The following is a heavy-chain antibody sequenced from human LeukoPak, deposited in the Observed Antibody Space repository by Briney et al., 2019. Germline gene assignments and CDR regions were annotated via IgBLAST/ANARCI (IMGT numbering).Heavy chain of an antibody. CDR2: IIPIFGTA. Sequence: GASVKVSCKASGYTFTSYGISWVRQAPGQGLEWMGGIIPIFGTANYAQKFQGRVTITTDESTSTAYMELSSLRSEDTAMYYCASSGRNYDFWSGYFNYWGQGTLVTVSS. V-gene: IGHV1-69*05. J-gene: IGHJ4*02. D-gene: IGHD3-3*01. CDR3: ASSGRNYDFWSGYFNY. CDR1: GYTFTSYG.